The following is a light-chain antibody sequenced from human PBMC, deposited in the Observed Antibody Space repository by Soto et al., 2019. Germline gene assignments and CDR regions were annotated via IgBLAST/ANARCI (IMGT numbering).Light chain of an antibody. CDR3: QNYNSYSEA. CDR2: DES. V-gene: IGKV3-15*01. CDR1: QSVSST. J-gene: IGKJ1*01. Sequence: EIVMTQSPATLSVSPGESATLSCRASQSVSSTLAWYQQKTGQAPRILIYDESTRATGIPDRFSGSGSGTELNLTISRLQPDDFATYYCQNYNSYSEAFGQGTKVDIK.